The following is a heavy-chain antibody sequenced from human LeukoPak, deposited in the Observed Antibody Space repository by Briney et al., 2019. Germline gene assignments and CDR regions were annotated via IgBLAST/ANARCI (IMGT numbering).Heavy chain of an antibody. CDR2: ISSSSSYI. V-gene: IGHV3-21*01. Sequence: GGSLRFSCAASGFMFSSYDINWVRQAPGKGLEWVSSISSSSSYIYYADSVKGRFTISRDDAKNSLYLQMNSLRAEDTAVYYCASGWEAIDYWGQGTLVTVSS. CDR3: ASGWEAIDY. D-gene: IGHD1-26*01. J-gene: IGHJ4*02. CDR1: GFMFSSYD.